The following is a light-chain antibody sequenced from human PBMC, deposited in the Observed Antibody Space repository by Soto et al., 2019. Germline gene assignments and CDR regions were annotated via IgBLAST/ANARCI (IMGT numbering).Light chain of an antibody. CDR3: QQYSFYPLT. Sequence: DIQMTQSPSTLSASVGDRVIITCRASQSISSWLAWYQQKPGKAPKLLIYDASSFKSGVPSRFSGSGSGTEFTLTISSLQPDDFATYHCQQYSFYPLTFGGGTKVDIK. CDR1: QSISSW. J-gene: IGKJ4*01. V-gene: IGKV1-5*01. CDR2: DAS.